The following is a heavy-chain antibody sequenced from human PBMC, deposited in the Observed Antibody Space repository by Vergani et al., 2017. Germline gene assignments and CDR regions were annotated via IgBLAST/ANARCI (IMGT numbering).Heavy chain of an antibody. D-gene: IGHD3-22*01. Sequence: QVQLVQSGAEVKKPGSSVKVSCKASGGTFSSYAISWVQQAPGQGLEWMGGIIPIFGTANYAQKFQGRVTITADESTSTAYMELSSLRSEDTAVYYCARESGGYYYDSSGYPRGWFDPWGQGTLVTVSS. CDR3: ARESGGYYYDSSGYPRGWFDP. V-gene: IGHV1-69*01. CDR1: GGTFSSYA. J-gene: IGHJ5*02. CDR2: IIPIFGTA.